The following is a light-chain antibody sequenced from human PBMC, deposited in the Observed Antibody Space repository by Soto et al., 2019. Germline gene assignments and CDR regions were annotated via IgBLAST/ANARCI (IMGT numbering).Light chain of an antibody. CDR3: LQAKSFPRT. V-gene: IGKV1-12*01. Sequence: DIQMTQSPSSLSASVGDKVTITCRASQDVSIWLAWFQQKPGEAPKLLIYGASSLQSGVPSRFSGTGSGTDFTLTINSLQPEDFATYYCLQAKSFPRTFGGGTKLEVK. J-gene: IGKJ4*01. CDR2: GAS. CDR1: QDVSIW.